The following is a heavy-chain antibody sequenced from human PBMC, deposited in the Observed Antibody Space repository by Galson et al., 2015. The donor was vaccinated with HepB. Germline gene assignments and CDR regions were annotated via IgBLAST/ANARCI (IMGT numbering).Heavy chain of an antibody. CDR2: ISSSGSTI. CDR3: ARVGQGVVVAAEDV. CDR1: GFTFSSYE. J-gene: IGHJ6*02. V-gene: IGHV3-48*03. D-gene: IGHD2-15*01. Sequence: SLRLSCAASGFTFSSYEMNWVRQAPGKGLEWVSYISSSGSTIYYADSVKGRFTISRDNAKNSLYLQMNSLRAEDTAVYYCARVGQGVVVAAEDVWGQGTTVTVSS.